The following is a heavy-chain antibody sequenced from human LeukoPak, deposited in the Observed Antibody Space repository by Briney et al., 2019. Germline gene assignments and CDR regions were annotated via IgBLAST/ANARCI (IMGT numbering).Heavy chain of an antibody. Sequence: GASVKVSCKASGGTFSSYAISWVRQAPGQGLEWMGRIIPILGIANYAQKFQGRVTITADKSTSTAYVELSSLRSEDTAVYYCARVFPDYVWGSYRPNWFDPWGQGSLVTVSS. CDR1: GGTFSSYA. CDR2: IIPILGIA. V-gene: IGHV1-69*10. D-gene: IGHD3-16*02. J-gene: IGHJ5*02. CDR3: ARVFPDYVWGSYRPNWFDP.